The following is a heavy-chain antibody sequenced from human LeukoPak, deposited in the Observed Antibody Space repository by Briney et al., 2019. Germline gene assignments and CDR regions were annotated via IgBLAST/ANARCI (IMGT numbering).Heavy chain of an antibody. J-gene: IGHJ4*01. Sequence: SETLSLTCTVSGDSISSSNSYRGWIRQPPGKGLEWIGSYSGSSYYNPSLKSRVTISVDTSKNQFSLKLSSVTAADTAVYYCARLGYDGDYDYWGQGTLVTVSS. CDR1: GDSISSSNSY. CDR2: YSGSS. CDR3: ARLGYDGDYDY. D-gene: IGHD4-17*01. V-gene: IGHV4-39*07.